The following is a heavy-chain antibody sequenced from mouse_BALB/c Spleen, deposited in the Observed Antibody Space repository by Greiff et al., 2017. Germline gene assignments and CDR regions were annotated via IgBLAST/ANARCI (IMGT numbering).Heavy chain of an antibody. Sequence: VKLQQSGAELARPGASVKLSCKASGYTFTSYWMQWVKQRPGQGLEWIGAIYPGDGDTRYTQKFKGKATLTADKSSSTAYMQLSSLASEDSAVYYCARDGSSYWGQGTTLTVSS. V-gene: IGHV1-87*01. J-gene: IGHJ2*01. D-gene: IGHD1-1*01. CDR3: ARDGSSY. CDR1: GYTFTSYW. CDR2: IYPGDGDT.